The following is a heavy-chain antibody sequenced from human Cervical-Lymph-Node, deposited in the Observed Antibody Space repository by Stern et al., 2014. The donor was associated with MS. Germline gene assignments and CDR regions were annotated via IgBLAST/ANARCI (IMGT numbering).Heavy chain of an antibody. Sequence: QVQLVESGAEVKKPGSSVRVSCKASGGSFKRYAFNWLRQAPGQGLEWMGAVVPMFAKANYAQKFQGRVTVTADEDTNTVYMELSFLTSEYTAGYYCARERSILYPAFAPWVQGTLVTVSS. CDR3: ARERSILYPAFAP. J-gene: IGHJ5*02. D-gene: IGHD2/OR15-2a*01. CDR2: VVPMFAKA. CDR1: GGSFKRYA. V-gene: IGHV1-69*01.